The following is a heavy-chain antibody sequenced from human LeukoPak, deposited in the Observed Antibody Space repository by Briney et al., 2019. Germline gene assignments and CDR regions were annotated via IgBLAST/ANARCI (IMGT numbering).Heavy chain of an antibody. CDR3: ARDMGREVYSSSPDY. CDR1: GFTFSDYY. Sequence: PGGSLRLSCEASGFTFSDYYMSWIRQAPGKGLEWVSYISSSGSTIYYADSVKGRFTISRDNAKNSLYLQMNSLRAEDTAVYYCARDMGREVYSSSPDYWGQGTLVTVSS. V-gene: IGHV3-11*01. D-gene: IGHD6-13*01. J-gene: IGHJ4*02. CDR2: ISSSGSTI.